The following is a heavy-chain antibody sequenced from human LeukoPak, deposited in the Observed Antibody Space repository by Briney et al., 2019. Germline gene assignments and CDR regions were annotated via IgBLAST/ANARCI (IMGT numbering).Heavy chain of an antibody. CDR2: ISGSGGST. CDR3: AKVRRQSSGYYYGFDY. Sequence: GGSLRLSCAASGFTFSSYAMSWVRQAPGKGLEWVSVISGSGGSTYYADSVKGRFTISRDNSKNTLYLQMNSLRAEDTALYYCAKVRRQSSGYYYGFDYWGQGTLVTVSS. V-gene: IGHV3-23*01. J-gene: IGHJ4*02. D-gene: IGHD3-22*01. CDR1: GFTFSSYA.